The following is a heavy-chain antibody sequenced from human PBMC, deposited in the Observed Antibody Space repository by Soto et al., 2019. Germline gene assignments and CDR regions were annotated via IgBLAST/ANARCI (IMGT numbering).Heavy chain of an antibody. CDR3: ARVRDNSGWYPNFDY. V-gene: IGHV3-30-3*01. CDR1: GFTFSTYA. CDR2: ISYDAINI. J-gene: IGHJ4*02. Sequence: QVQLVESGGGVVQPGRSLRLSCAASGFTFSTYAMHWVRRAPGKGLEWVAVISYDAINIRYADSVKGRFTVSRDNSNNMLYLQMNSLRTEDTALYYCARVRDNSGWYPNFDYWGQGTLVTVSS. D-gene: IGHD6-19*01.